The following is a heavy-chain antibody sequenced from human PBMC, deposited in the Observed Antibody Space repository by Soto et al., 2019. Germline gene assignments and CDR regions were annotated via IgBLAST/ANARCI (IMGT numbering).Heavy chain of an antibody. Sequence: QLQLQESGPGLVKPSETLSLTCTVSGGSISSSSYYWGWIRQPPGKGLEWIGSIYYSGSTYYNPSLTGRLTIPVDTSKNQFSLKLSSVPAADTAVYYCARGGGDCEAFDIWGQGTMVTVSS. CDR1: GGSISSSSYY. J-gene: IGHJ3*02. D-gene: IGHD2-21*02. CDR2: IYYSGST. V-gene: IGHV4-39*01. CDR3: ARGGGDCEAFDI.